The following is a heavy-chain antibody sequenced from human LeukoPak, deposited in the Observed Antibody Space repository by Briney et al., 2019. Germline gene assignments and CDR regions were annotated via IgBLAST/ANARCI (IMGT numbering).Heavy chain of an antibody. CDR3: AKGGEGQWLVLTYFDY. CDR2: ISGSGGST. CDR1: GFTFSSYA. V-gene: IGHV3-23*01. J-gene: IGHJ4*02. D-gene: IGHD6-19*01. Sequence: GGSLRLSCAASGFTFSSYAMSWVRQAPGKGLEWVSAISGSGGSTYYADSVEGRFTISRDNSKNTLYLQMNSLRAEDTAVYYCAKGGEGQWLVLTYFDYWGQGTLVTVSS.